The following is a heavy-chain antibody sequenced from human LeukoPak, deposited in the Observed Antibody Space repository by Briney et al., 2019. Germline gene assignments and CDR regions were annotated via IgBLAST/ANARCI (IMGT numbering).Heavy chain of an antibody. V-gene: IGHV4-39*07. Sequence: SETLSLTCTVSGGSISSSSYYWGWIRQPPGKGLEWIGSIYYSGSTYYNPSLKSRVTISVDTSENQFSLKLSSVTAADTAVYYCARGYSSSWYPEIYYFDYWGQGTLVTVSS. J-gene: IGHJ4*02. CDR1: GGSISSSSYY. CDR3: ARGYSSSWYPEIYYFDY. CDR2: IYYSGST. D-gene: IGHD6-13*01.